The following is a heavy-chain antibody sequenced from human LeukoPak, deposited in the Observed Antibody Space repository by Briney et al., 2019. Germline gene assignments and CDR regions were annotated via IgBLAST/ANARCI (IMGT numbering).Heavy chain of an antibody. Sequence: SETLSLTCTVSGGSISSYYWSWIRQPAGKGLEWIGRIYTSGSTNYNPSLKSRVTISVDTSKNQFSLKLSSVTAADTAVYYCARGGVLRYFDWSGGPPGSLDYWGQGTLVTVSS. CDR1: GGSISSYY. CDR3: ARGGVLRYFDWSGGPPGSLDY. CDR2: IYTSGST. D-gene: IGHD3-9*01. V-gene: IGHV4-4*07. J-gene: IGHJ4*02.